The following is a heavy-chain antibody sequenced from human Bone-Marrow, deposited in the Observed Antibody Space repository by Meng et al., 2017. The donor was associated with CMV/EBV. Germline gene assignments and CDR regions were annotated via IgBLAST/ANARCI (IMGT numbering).Heavy chain of an antibody. CDR1: GYTFTSYD. Sequence: ASVKVSCKASGYTFTSYDINWVRQATGQGLEWMGWMNPNSGNTGYAQKLQGRVTMTRNTSISTAYMELSSLRSGVTAVYYWARGLRKWGWGWGYWGQGTLVTVSS. D-gene: IGHD7-27*01. CDR2: MNPNSGNT. J-gene: IGHJ4*02. V-gene: IGHV1-8*01. CDR3: ARGLRKWGWGWGY.